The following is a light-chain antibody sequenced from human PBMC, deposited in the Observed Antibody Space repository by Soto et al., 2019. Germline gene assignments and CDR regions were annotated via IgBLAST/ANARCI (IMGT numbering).Light chain of an antibody. J-gene: IGLJ3*02. Sequence: QSVLTQPPSVSAAPGEKVTIPCSGTSSNIGRNYVSWYQQLPGSAPKLLIYENDRRPSGIPDRFSGSKSGTAATLDITGLRTGDEADYYCGAWDRGLKAGVFGGGTKLTVL. CDR2: END. V-gene: IGLV1-51*02. CDR3: GAWDRGLKAGV. CDR1: SSNIGRNY.